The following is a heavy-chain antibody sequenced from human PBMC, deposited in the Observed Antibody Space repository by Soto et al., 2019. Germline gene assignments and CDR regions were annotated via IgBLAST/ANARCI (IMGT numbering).Heavy chain of an antibody. V-gene: IGHV1-69*01. CDR1: GGTFSSYA. J-gene: IGHJ6*02. CDR3: ARHQFGVAAAPPERYYYYYGMDV. CDR2: IIPIFGTA. D-gene: IGHD6-13*01. Sequence: QVQLVQSGAEVKKPGSSVKVSCKASGGTFSSYAISWVRQAPGQGLEWMGGIIPIFGTANYAQKFQGRVTITADESTSTAYMELSSLRSEDTAVYYCARHQFGVAAAPPERYYYYYGMDVWGQGTTVTVSS.